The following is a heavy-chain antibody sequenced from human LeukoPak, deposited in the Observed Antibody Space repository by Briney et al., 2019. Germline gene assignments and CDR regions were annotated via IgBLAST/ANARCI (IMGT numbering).Heavy chain of an antibody. CDR3: ARDPGAFPYFFDN. CDR2: ISGSGNST. D-gene: IGHD4/OR15-4a*01. Sequence: GGSLRLSCAASGYTFSSYAMSWVRAAPGKGLECVLGISGSGNSTYYADSVKGRFTISRDNSKNTLHLQVNSLRVEDTAVYFCARDPGAFPYFFDNWGQGTLVTVSS. CDR1: GYTFSSYA. J-gene: IGHJ4*02. V-gene: IGHV3-23*01.